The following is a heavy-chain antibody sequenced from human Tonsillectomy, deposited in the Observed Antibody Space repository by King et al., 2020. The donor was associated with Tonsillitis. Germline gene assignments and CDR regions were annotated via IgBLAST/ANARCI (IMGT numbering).Heavy chain of an antibody. CDR3: ARDRFGSGTI. J-gene: IGHJ3*02. CDR1: GLAATSNY. V-gene: IGHV3-66*01. D-gene: IGHD3-10*01. CDR2: IYSGSGGST. Sequence: VQLVESGGGLVQPGGSLRLSCAASGLAATSNYMSWVRQVPGKGRDGVSVIYSGSGGSTYYADSVKGRFTISRDDSKNMLYLQMNSLRADDTAIYYCARDRFGSGTIWGQGTMVTVSS.